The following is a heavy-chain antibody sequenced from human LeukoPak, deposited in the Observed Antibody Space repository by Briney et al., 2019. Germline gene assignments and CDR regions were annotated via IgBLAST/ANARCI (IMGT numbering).Heavy chain of an antibody. J-gene: IGHJ5*02. CDR2: INSDGSST. D-gene: IGHD2-2*01. Sequence: QPGGSLRLSCAASGFTFSSYWMHWVRQAPGKGLVWVSRINSDGSSTSYADSVKGRFAISRDNSKKTLYLQMNSLRAEDTAVYYCAKDQKKVPAAHINWFDPWGQGTLVTVSS. CDR3: AKDQKKVPAAHINWFDP. V-gene: IGHV3-74*01. CDR1: GFTFSSYW.